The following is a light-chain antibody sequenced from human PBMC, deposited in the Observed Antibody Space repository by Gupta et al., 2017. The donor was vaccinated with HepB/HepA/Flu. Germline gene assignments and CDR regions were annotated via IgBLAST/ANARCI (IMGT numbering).Light chain of an antibody. Sequence: QAVVTQEPSLTVSPGGTVTLTCGSSTGAVTSGHYPYWFQQKPGQAPMTLMSDTSNLHSWTPARFYGALPAGKADTHLSGAEAEEDYSESCYLSYSGLRVFGGGTKLTVL. J-gene: IGLJ3*02. CDR1: TGAVTSGHY. V-gene: IGLV7-46*01. CDR2: DTS. CDR3: YLSYSGLRV.